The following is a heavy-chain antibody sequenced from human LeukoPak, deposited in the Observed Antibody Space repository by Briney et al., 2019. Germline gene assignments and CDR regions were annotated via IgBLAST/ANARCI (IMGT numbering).Heavy chain of an antibody. CDR2: IKQDGSEK. D-gene: IGHD2-2*01. CDR1: GFTFSSYW. Sequence: GGSLRLSCAASGFTFSSYWMSWVRQAPGKGLEWVANIKQDGSEKYYVDSVKGRFTISRDNAKNSLYLQMNSLSAEDTAVYYCARDLYCSSTSCFLNNWFDPWGQGTLVTVSS. V-gene: IGHV3-7*01. J-gene: IGHJ5*02. CDR3: ARDLYCSSTSCFLNNWFDP.